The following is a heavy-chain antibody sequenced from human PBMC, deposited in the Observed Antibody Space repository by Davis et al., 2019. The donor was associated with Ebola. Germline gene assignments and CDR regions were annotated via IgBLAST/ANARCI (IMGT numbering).Heavy chain of an antibody. D-gene: IGHD1-26*01. V-gene: IGHV1-69*06. J-gene: IGHJ4*02. CDR3: ARVGGTWGYFDY. Sequence: AASVKVSCKASGGTFSSYAISWVRQAPGQGLEWMGGIIPIFGTANYAQKFQGRVTITADKSTGTAYMELSSLRSEDTAVYYCARVGGTWGYFDYWGQGTLVTVSS. CDR1: GGTFSSYA. CDR2: IIPIFGTA.